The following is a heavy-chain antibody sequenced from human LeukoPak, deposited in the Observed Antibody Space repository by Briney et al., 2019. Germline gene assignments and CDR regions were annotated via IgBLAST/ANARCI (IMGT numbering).Heavy chain of an antibody. Sequence: GGSLRLSCAASGLPISTYGMHWVRQAPGKGLEGVSYISNSGSIIYYADSVKGRFTISRDNAKNSLYLQMNSLRAEDTAVYYCARGGYSNANKFYYYGMDVWGQGTTVTV. CDR3: ARGGYSNANKFYYYGMDV. CDR1: GLPISTYG. J-gene: IGHJ6*02. D-gene: IGHD4-11*01. CDR2: ISNSGSII. V-gene: IGHV3-48*04.